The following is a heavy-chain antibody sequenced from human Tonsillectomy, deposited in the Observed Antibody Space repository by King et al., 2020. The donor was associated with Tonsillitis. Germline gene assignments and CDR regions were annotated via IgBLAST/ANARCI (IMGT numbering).Heavy chain of an antibody. D-gene: IGHD1-26*01. CDR2: INPNSGDT. V-gene: IGHV1-2*02. J-gene: IGHJ3*02. CDR3: ARAGSGSYGNAFDI. Sequence: QLVQSGAEMKKPGASVKVSCKASGYTFTGYYMHWVRQAPGQGLEWMGWINPNSGDTNYAKKFQGRVTMTRDTSISTAYMELNSLISDDTAVYYCARAGSGSYGNAFDIWGQGTMVTVSS. CDR1: GYTFTGYY.